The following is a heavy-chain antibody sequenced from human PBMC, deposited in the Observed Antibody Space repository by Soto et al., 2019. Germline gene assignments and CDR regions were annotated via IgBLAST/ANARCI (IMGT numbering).Heavy chain of an antibody. CDR1: GFTFNNYA. J-gene: IGHJ4*01. CDR2: ISGGGDTT. Sequence: EVQLLESGGGLVQPGGSLRLSCAASGFTFNNYAMTWVRQAPGKGLEWVSAISGGGDTTSYADSVKGRFTGSRDGSKNTLYLQMSSLRAEDTAVYYCAKGRGGSGSLTPRVDLWCHGTLVTVSS. V-gene: IGHV3-23*01. CDR3: AKGRGGSGSLTPRVDL. D-gene: IGHD3-10*01.